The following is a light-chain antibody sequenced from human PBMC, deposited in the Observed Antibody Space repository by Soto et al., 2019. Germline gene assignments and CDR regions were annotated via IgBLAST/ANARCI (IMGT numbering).Light chain of an antibody. J-gene: IGKJ1*01. V-gene: IGKV3-20*01. CDR1: QSLNRD. CDR3: QQYGSSPTT. Sequence: EIVMTQSPATLSMSPGERATLSCRASQSLNRDLSWYQQKPGQAPRRLIFGASFRATGIPDRFSGSGSGTDFTLTISRLEPEDFAVYYCQQYGSSPTTFGQGAKVDIK. CDR2: GAS.